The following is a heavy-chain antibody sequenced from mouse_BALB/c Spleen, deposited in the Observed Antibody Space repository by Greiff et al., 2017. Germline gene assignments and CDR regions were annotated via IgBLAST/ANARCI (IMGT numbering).Heavy chain of an antibody. D-gene: IGHD1-2*01. J-gene: IGHJ4*01. Sequence: QVQLQQSGAELVRPGVSVKISCKGSGYTFTDYAMHWVKQSHAKSLEWIGVISTYYGDASYNQKFKGKATMTVDKSSSTAYMELARLTSEDSAIYYCASDYYGYYAMDYWGQGTSVTVSS. CDR2: ISTYYGDA. CDR1: GYTFTDYA. CDR3: ASDYYGYYAMDY. V-gene: IGHV1S137*01.